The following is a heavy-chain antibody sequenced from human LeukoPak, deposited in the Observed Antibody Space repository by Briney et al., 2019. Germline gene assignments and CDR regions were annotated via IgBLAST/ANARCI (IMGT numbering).Heavy chain of an antibody. CDR1: GGSISSSSYY. CDR3: ARCPSRAARPNWFDP. J-gene: IGHJ5*02. D-gene: IGHD6-6*01. Sequence: SETLSLTCTVSGGSISSSSYYWGWIRQPPGKGLEWIGEINHSGSTNYNPSLKSRVTISVDTSKNQFSLKLSSVTAADTAVYYCARCPSRAARPNWFDPWGQGTLVTVSS. CDR2: INHSGST. V-gene: IGHV4-39*07.